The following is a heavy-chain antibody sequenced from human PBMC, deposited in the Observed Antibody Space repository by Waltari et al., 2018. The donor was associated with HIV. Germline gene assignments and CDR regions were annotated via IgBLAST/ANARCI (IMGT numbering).Heavy chain of an antibody. CDR1: GGSISSYY. V-gene: IGHV4-4*07. J-gene: IGHJ6*02. Sequence: QVQLQESGPGLVKPSETLSLTCTVSGGSISSYYWSWIRQPAGKGLEWIGRIYTSGSTNYNPALKSRVTMSVDTSKNQFSLKLSSVTAADTAVYYCARDRVTMTVGRYYGMDVWGQGTTVTVSS. D-gene: IGHD3-22*01. CDR2: IYTSGST. CDR3: ARDRVTMTVGRYYGMDV.